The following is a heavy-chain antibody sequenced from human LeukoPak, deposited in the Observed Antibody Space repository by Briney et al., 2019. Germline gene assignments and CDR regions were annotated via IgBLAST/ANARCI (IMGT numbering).Heavy chain of an antibody. CDR2: ISYDGSNK. CDR3: AKLAVAVDDGMTV. J-gene: IGHJ6*02. CDR1: GFTFSSYG. V-gene: IGHV3-30*18. Sequence: GRSLRLSCAASGFTFSSYGMHWVRQAPGKGLEWVAVISYDGSNKYYADSVKGRFTISRDNSKNTLYLQMNSLRAEDTAVYYSAKLAVAVDDGMTVWSQPTTVTV. D-gene: IGHD6-13*01.